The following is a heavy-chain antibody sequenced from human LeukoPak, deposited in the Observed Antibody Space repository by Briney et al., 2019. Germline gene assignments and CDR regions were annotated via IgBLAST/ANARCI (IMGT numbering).Heavy chain of an antibody. CDR3: ARGQASDFDY. V-gene: IGHV3-21*01. CDR2: ISSSSSYI. CDR1: GFTFSSCS. Sequence: GGSLRLSCAASGFTFSSCSMNWVRQAPGKGLEWVSSISSSSSYIYYADSVKGRFTISRDNAKNSLYLQMNSLRAEDTAVYYCARGQASDFDYWGQGTLVTVSS. J-gene: IGHJ4*02.